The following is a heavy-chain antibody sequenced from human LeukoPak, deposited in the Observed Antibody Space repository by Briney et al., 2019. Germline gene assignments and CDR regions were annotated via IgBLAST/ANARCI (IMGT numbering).Heavy chain of an antibody. CDR1: GFTVNSNY. V-gene: IGHV3-66*01. D-gene: IGHD1-26*01. Sequence: RGSLRLSCAASGFTVNSNYMSWVRQAPGKGLEWVSVVYCGDRTYYADSVKGRFTISRDDSTNTLYLLMNSLRAEDTAVYYCARGYLIDCWGQRTSVTVSS. CDR3: ARGYLIDC. J-gene: IGHJ4*02. CDR2: VYCGDRT.